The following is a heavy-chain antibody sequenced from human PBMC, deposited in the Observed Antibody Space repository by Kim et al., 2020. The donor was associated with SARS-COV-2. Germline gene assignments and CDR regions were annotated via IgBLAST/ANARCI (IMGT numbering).Heavy chain of an antibody. CDR1: GFRVSDYY. CDR3: AGSPGLDGSGWFGPP. Sequence: GGSLRLSCAASGFRVSDYYMIWIRQAPGKGLEWVSYISTSGSYIGYADSVKGRFTISRDNAKNSLSLQMHSLRVDDTAVYYCAGSPGLDGSGWFGPPWGQGTVVTVSS. V-gene: IGHV3-11*03. CDR2: ISTSGSYI. D-gene: IGHD3-10*01. J-gene: IGHJ5*02.